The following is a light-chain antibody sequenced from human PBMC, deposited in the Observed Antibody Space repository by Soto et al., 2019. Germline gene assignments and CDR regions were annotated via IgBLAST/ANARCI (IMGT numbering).Light chain of an antibody. CDR2: EGS. CDR1: SSDVGSYNL. J-gene: IGLJ3*02. V-gene: IGLV2-23*01. Sequence: QSVLTQPASVSGSPGQSITISCTGTSSDVGSYNLVSWCQQHPGKAPKLMIYEGSKRPSGVSNRFSGSKSGNTASLTISGLQAEDEADYYCCSYAGSSTVFGGGTKLTVL. CDR3: CSYAGSSTV.